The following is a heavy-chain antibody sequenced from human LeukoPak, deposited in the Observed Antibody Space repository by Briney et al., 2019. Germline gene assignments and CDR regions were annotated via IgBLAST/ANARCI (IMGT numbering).Heavy chain of an antibody. CDR1: GYTFTGYY. Sequence: ASVKVSCKASGYTFTGYYMHWVRQAPGQGLEWMGWINPNSGGTNYAQKFQGRVTMTRDTSISTAYMELSRLRSDDTAVYYCARSSYPHSENWFDPWGQGTLVTVSS. D-gene: IGHD2-21*01. CDR3: ARSSYPHSENWFDP. J-gene: IGHJ5*02. CDR2: INPNSGGT. V-gene: IGHV1-2*02.